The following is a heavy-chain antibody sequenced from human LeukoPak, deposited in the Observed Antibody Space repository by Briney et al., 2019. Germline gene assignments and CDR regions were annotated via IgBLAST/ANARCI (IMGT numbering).Heavy chain of an antibody. CDR2: INHSGST. D-gene: IGHD3-10*01. CDR1: GGSFSGYY. J-gene: IGHJ4*02. CDR3: ARVKYYGSGGFDY. V-gene: IGHV4-34*01. Sequence: SETLSLTCAVYGGSFSGYYWSWIRQPPGKGLEWIGEINHSGSTNHNPSLKSRVTISVDTSKNQFSLKLSSVTAADTAVYYCARVKYYGSGGFDYWGQGTLVTVSS.